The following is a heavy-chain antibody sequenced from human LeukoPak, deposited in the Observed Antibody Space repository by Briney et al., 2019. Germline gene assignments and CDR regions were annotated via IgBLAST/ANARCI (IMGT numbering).Heavy chain of an antibody. CDR3: AKDQGFDYYDSSGYYLDY. CDR1: GFTFSSHN. Sequence: GGSLRLSCAASGFTFSSHNMNWVRQARGKGLERVSSISVLGNYIFYADSVKGRFTISRDSAKNSLSLQMNSLRAEDTAVYYCAKDQGFDYYDSSGYYLDYWGQGTLVTVSS. J-gene: IGHJ4*02. CDR2: ISVLGNYI. D-gene: IGHD3-22*01. V-gene: IGHV3-21*01.